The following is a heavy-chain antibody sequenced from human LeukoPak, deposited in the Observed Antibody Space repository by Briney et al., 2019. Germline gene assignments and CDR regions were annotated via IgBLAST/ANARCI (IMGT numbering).Heavy chain of an antibody. CDR2: IGGSADST. Sequence: PGGSLRLSCAASGFTFSSYAMSWVRQTPGKGLEWVSGIGGSADSTYYADSVKGRFTISRDNSKNTLYLQMNSLRAEDTAVYYCAKMPVSYSSGWSTFDYWGQGNLVTVSS. CDR3: AKMPVSYSSGWSTFDY. CDR1: GFTFSSYA. V-gene: IGHV3-23*01. D-gene: IGHD6-19*01. J-gene: IGHJ4*02.